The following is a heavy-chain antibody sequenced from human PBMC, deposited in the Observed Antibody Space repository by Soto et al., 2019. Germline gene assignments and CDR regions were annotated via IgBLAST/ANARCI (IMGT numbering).Heavy chain of an antibody. CDR1: GYTFTSYY. CDR3: ARDSLSNFGTPNLRGEALDV. CDR2: INPSGGST. D-gene: IGHD4-4*01. J-gene: IGHJ6*01. V-gene: IGHV1-46*01. Sequence: QVQLVQSGAEVTKPGASVKVSCKASGYTFTSYYMHWVRQAPGQGLEWMGIINPSGGSTSYAQKFQGRVTMTRDTSTSTLYMEVSSLRSEDTAVYYCARDSLSNFGTPNLRGEALDVWGQGTTVTASS.